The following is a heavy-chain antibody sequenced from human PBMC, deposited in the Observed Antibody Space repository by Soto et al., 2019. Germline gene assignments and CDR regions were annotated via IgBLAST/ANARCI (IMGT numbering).Heavy chain of an antibody. CDR2: IHHSGST. D-gene: IGHD5-12*01. CDR3: ARDNSGKWRDTRLDY. Sequence: PSETLSLTCAVSGGSISSSNWWSWVRQPPGKGLEWIGEIHHSGSTNYNPSLKSRVTISVDKSKNQFSLKLSSVTAADTAVYYCARDNSGKWRDTRLDYWVQGTLVT. V-gene: IGHV4-4*02. J-gene: IGHJ4*02. CDR1: GGSISSSNW.